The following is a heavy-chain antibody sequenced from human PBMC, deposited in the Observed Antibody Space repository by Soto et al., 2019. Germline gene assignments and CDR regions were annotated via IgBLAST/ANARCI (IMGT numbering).Heavy chain of an antibody. CDR2: IKQDGSEK. CDR1: GFTFDNYW. CDR3: ARVLGYYFDY. Sequence: EVQLVESGGGLVQPGGSLRLSCAASGFTFDNYWMSWVRQAPGKGLEWVANIKQDGSEKYYVDSVKGRFTISKDNAKNSLYLQMNSLRAEDTAVYYCARVLGYYFDYWGQGTLVTVSS. V-gene: IGHV3-7*04. J-gene: IGHJ4*02. D-gene: IGHD2-15*01.